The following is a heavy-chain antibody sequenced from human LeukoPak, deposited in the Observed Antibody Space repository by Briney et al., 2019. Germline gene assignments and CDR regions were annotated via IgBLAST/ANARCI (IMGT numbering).Heavy chain of an antibody. D-gene: IGHD3-3*01. CDR1: GDSVSSNNAA. J-gene: IGHJ6*03. CDR2: TYYRSKWYN. Sequence: SQTLSLTCAISGDSVSSNNAAWNWIRQSPSRGLEWLGRTYYRSKWYNDYAVSVKSRITIKPDTSKNQVSLQLKSVTPEDTAVYYCARDRARDGSEFLEWPMDSYYYMDVWGKGTTVTVSS. CDR3: ARDRARDGSEFLEWPMDSYYYMDV. V-gene: IGHV6-1*01.